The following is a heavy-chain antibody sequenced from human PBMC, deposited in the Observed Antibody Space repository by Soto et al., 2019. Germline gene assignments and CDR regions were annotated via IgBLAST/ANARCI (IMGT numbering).Heavy chain of an antibody. CDR2: IWYEGSNK. CDR3: ARVYCNGGDCLRRDYDYYYGMDV. J-gene: IGHJ6*02. D-gene: IGHD2-8*02. Sequence: GGSLRLSCAASGFTFSSYGMHWVRQAPGKGLEWVAVIWYEGSNKYYADSVKGRFTISRSNSKNTLYLEMNSLRAEDTAVYYCARVYCNGGDCLRRDYDYYYGMDVWGQGTTVTVSS. V-gene: IGHV3-33*01. CDR1: GFTFSSYG.